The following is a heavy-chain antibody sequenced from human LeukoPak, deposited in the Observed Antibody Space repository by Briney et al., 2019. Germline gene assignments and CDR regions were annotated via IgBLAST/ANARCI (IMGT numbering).Heavy chain of an antibody. CDR3: AKATYYYGSGSYYNLDY. J-gene: IGHJ4*02. CDR1: GFTFSSYA. CDR2: ISGSGGST. D-gene: IGHD3-10*01. Sequence: PGGSLRLSCAASGFTFSSYAMSWVRQAPGKGLEWVSSISGSGGSTYYADSVKGRFTISRDNTKNTLYLQLNSLRAEDTAVYYCAKATYYYGSGSYYNLDYWGQGTLVTVSS. V-gene: IGHV3-23*01.